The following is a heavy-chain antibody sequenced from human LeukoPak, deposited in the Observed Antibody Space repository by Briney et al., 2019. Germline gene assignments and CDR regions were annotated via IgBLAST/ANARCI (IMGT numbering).Heavy chain of an antibody. CDR3: AKAPVTTCRGAFCYPFDY. Sequence: GGSLRLSCAASGFTLSSYAMSWVRQAPGKGLEWVSAISDTGNTYHADFVKGRFTISRDSSKNTLFLQMNRLRPEDAAVYYCAKAPVTTCRGAFCYPFDYWGLGTLVTVSS. D-gene: IGHD2-15*01. CDR1: GFTLSSYA. V-gene: IGHV3-23*01. J-gene: IGHJ4*02. CDR2: ISDTGNT.